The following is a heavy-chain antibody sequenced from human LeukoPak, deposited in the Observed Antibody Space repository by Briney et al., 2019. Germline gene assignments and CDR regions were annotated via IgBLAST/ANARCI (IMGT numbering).Heavy chain of an antibody. CDR3: ARDPGDRAIDRWFDP. CDR2: IKEDGSEK. J-gene: IGHJ5*02. Sequence: GGSLRLSCGASGFTFSSYWMSWVRQAPGKGLEWVANIKEDGSEKYYVDSVKGRFIIFRDNAKNSLYLHMNDLRAEDTAVYYCARDPGDRAIDRWFDPWGQGALVIVSS. D-gene: IGHD5-18*01. V-gene: IGHV3-7*03. CDR1: GFTFSSYW.